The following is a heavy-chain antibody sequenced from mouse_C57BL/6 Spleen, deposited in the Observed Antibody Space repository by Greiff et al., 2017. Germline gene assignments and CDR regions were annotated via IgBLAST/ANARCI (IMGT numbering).Heavy chain of an antibody. CDR1: GYTFTTYP. Sequence: VQLQQFGAELVKPGASVKMSCKASGYTFTTYPIEWMKQNHGKSLEWIGNFHPYNDDTKYNEKFKGKATLTVEKSSSTVYLELSRLTSDDSAVYYCARRGYDPHYYAMDYWGQGTSVTVSS. CDR3: ARRGYDPHYYAMDY. D-gene: IGHD2-2*01. V-gene: IGHV1-47*01. J-gene: IGHJ4*01. CDR2: FHPYNDDT.